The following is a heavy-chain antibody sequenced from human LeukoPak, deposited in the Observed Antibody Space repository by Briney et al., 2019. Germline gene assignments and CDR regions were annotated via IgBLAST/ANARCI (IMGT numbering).Heavy chain of an antibody. V-gene: IGHV4-4*07. J-gene: IGHJ3*02. CDR3: AREDYGGNSAGDVLDI. D-gene: IGHD4-23*01. CDR2: IYSSGGT. Sequence: LSETLSLTCSVSGGSISNYYWNWIRQPAGKELEWIGRIYSSGGTNYNPSLRSRVTISLDTSKSQFSLNLSSVTAADTAVYYCAREDYGGNSAGDVLDIWGQGSMVIVSS. CDR1: GGSISNYY.